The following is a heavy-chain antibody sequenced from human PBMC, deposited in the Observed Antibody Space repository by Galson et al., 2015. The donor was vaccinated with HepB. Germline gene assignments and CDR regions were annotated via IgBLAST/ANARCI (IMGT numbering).Heavy chain of an antibody. CDR1: GGSISSYY. CDR3: ARGPASVVYDYVWGSSRQPLYYLDS. CDR2: IYYSGST. J-gene: IGHJ4*02. V-gene: IGHV4-59*12. Sequence: LSLTCTVSGGSISSYYWSWIRQPPGKGLEWLGYIYYSGSTNYNPSLKSRVTISVDTSKNQFSLKLTSVTAADAAVYYCARGPASVVYDYVWGSSRQPLYYLDSWGQGTLLTVSS. D-gene: IGHD3-16*02.